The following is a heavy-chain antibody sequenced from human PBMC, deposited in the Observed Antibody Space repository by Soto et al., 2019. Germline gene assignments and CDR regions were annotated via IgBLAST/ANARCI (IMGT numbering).Heavy chain of an antibody. V-gene: IGHV1-58*01. CDR2: IVVGSGNT. CDR1: GFTFTSSA. D-gene: IGHD5-18*01. CDR3: AADGYSYGYSLGYYYGMDV. Sequence: PRASVKVSCKASGFTFTSSAVQWVRQARGQRLEWIGWIVVGSGNTNYAQKFQERVTITRDMSTSTAYMELSSLRSEDTAVYYCAADGYSYGYSLGYYYGMDVWGQGTTVTVSS. J-gene: IGHJ6*02.